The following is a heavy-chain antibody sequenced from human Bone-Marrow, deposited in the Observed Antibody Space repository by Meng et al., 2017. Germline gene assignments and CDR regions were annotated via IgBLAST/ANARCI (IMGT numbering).Heavy chain of an antibody. CDR1: GGSISSYY. CDR3: ARGDSVFRGSMYNWFDP. Sequence: GSLRLSCTVSGGSISSYYWSWIRQPAGKGLEWIGRIHSSGSTSYNPSLNSRLTMSLDMSKNQFSLKLASVTAADTAVYYCARGDSVFRGSMYNWFDPWGQGTLVTVSS. J-gene: IGHJ5*02. V-gene: IGHV4-4*07. D-gene: IGHD3-10*01. CDR2: IHSSGST.